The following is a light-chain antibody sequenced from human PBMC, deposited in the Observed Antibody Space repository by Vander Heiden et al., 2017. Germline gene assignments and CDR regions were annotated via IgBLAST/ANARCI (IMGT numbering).Light chain of an antibody. CDR2: AAS. CDR1: QSISSY. CDR3: QQSYSTPPT. Sequence: DIQMTQSPSPLSASVGDRVTITCRASQSISSYLNWYQQKPGKAPKLLIYAASSLQSGVPSRFSGSGPGTDFTLTISSLQPEDFATYYCQQSYSTPPTFGGGTKVEIK. J-gene: IGKJ4*01. V-gene: IGKV1-39*01.